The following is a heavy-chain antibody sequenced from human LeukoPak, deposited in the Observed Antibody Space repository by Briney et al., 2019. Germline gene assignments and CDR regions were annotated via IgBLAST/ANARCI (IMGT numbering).Heavy chain of an antibody. CDR1: GFTFGVYA. CDR2: IRSKAYGGTT. CDR3: TSRNLNWGWRFFDY. Sequence: GGSLRLSRTASGFTFGVYALSWVREAPGRGLEWVGFIRSKAYGGTTEYAASVKDRFTISRDDSKSIAYLQMNSRKSEDTAVYYCTSRNLNWGWRFFDYWGQGTLVTVSS. J-gene: IGHJ4*02. V-gene: IGHV3-49*04. D-gene: IGHD7-27*01.